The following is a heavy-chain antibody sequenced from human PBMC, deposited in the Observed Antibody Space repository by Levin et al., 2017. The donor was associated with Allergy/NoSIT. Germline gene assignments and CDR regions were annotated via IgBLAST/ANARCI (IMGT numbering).Heavy chain of an antibody. J-gene: IGHJ4*02. CDR2: IYYSGST. D-gene: IGHD6-13*01. CDR1: GGSISSYY. Sequence: SETLSLTCTVSGGSISSYYWSWIRQPPGKGLEWIGYIYYSGSTNYNPSLKSRVTISVDTSKNQFSLKLSSVTAADTAVYYCARDTLGSWDYWGQGTLVTVSS. CDR3: ARDTLGSWDY. V-gene: IGHV4-59*01.